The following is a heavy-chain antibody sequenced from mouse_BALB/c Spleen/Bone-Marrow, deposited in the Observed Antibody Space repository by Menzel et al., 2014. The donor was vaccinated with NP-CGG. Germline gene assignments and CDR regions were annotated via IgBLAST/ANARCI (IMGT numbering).Heavy chain of an antibody. CDR3: AREVVATDYFDY. J-gene: IGHJ2*01. CDR2: INPYNDGT. V-gene: IGHV1-14*01. D-gene: IGHD1-1*01. CDR1: GYTFTSYA. Sequence: EVKLQESGPELVKPGASVKMSCKASGYTFTSYAMHWVEQKPGQCLEWIGYINPYNDGTKYNEKFKGKATLTSDKSSSTAYMELSSLTSEDSAVYYCAREVVATDYFDYWGQGTTLTVSS.